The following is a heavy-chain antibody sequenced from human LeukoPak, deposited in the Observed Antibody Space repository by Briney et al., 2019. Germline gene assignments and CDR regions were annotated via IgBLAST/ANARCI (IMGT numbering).Heavy chain of an antibody. J-gene: IGHJ4*02. V-gene: IGHV3-21*01. Sequence: KPGGSLRLSCAASGFTFSSYSMNWVRQAPGKGLEWVSSISSSSSYIYYADSVKGRFTISRDNAKNSLYLQMNSLRAEVTAVYYCARDKMATIDYWGQGTLVTVSS. CDR3: ARDKMATIDY. CDR2: ISSSSSYI. CDR1: GFTFSSYS. D-gene: IGHD5-24*01.